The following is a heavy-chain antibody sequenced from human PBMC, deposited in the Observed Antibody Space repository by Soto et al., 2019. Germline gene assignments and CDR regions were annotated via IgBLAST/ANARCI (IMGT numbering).Heavy chain of an antibody. CDR3: ARGPGWEPGLSTFYAMGV. CDR2: IIPILGIA. Sequence: ASVKVSCKASGGTFSSYTISWVRQAPGQGLEWMGRIIPILGIANYAQKFQGRFTISRDNAKNSLHLQMNSLRVDDTAVYFCARGPGWEPGLSTFYAMGVWAQGTTVTVSS. CDR1: GGTFSSYT. V-gene: IGHV1-69*02. D-gene: IGHD1-26*01. J-gene: IGHJ6*02.